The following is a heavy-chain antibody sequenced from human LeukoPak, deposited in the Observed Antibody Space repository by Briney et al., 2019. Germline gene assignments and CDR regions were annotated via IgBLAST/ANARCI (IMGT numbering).Heavy chain of an antibody. CDR3: ARDTGGYDNWFDP. J-gene: IGHJ5*02. V-gene: IGHV4-34*01. Sequence: SETLSLTCAVYGGSFSGYYWSWIRQPPGKGLEWIGEINHSGSTNYNPSLKSRVTKSVDTSKNQFSLKLSSVTAADTAVYYCARDTGGYDNWFDPWGQGTLVTVSS. CDR1: GGSFSGYY. D-gene: IGHD5-18*01. CDR2: INHSGST.